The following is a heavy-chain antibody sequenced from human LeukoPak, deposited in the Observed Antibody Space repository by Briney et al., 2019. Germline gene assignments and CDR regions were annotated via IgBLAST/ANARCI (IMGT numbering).Heavy chain of an antibody. Sequence: ASVKVSCKASGYTFTSYGISWVRQAPGQGLEWMGWISAYNGNTNYAQKLQGRVTMTTDTSTSTAYMELRSLRSDDTAVYYCARDQGKVTAILSDAFDIWGQGTMVTVSS. CDR3: ARDQGKVTAILSDAFDI. CDR1: GYTFTSYG. J-gene: IGHJ3*02. D-gene: IGHD2-21*02. V-gene: IGHV1-18*01. CDR2: ISAYNGNT.